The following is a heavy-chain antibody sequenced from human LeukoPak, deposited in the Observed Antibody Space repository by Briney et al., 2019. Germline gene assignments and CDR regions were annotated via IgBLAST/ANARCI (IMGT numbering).Heavy chain of an antibody. CDR3: ARKASIRGGFH. V-gene: IGHV4-34*01. CDR1: GGSFSGYY. Sequence: SETLSLTCAVYGGSFSGYYWSWLRQPPGKGLEWIGEINHSGSTNYNPSLKSRITISVDTSKNQFSLKLISVTAADTAVYYCARKASIRGGFHWGQGTLVTVSS. CDR2: INHSGST. D-gene: IGHD2-2*01. J-gene: IGHJ4*02.